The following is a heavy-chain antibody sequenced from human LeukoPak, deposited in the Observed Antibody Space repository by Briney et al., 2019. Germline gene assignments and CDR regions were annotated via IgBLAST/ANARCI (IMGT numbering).Heavy chain of an antibody. CDR3: ARGGIAMADPDY. Sequence: GGSLRLSCAASGFTFSSYWMSWVRQAPGKGLEWVSLIYSGGSTYYADSVKGRFTISRDNSKNTLYLQMNSLRAEDTAVYYCARGGIAMADPDYWGQGTLVTVSS. CDR1: GFTFSSYW. D-gene: IGHD6-19*01. CDR2: IYSGGST. V-gene: IGHV3-66*01. J-gene: IGHJ4*02.